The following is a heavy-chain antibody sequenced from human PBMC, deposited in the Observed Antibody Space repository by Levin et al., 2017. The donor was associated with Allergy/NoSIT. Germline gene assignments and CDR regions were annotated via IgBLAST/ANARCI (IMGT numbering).Heavy chain of an antibody. Sequence: SCAASGFTFSSYGMHWVRQAPGKGLEWVAAISSDGSNKYYADPVKGRFTISGDNSKNTLYLQMNSLRAEDTAVYYCAREHPEYYFDYWGQGTLVTVSS. CDR1: GFTFSSYG. J-gene: IGHJ4*02. V-gene: IGHV3-30*03. CDR3: AREHPEYYFDY. CDR2: ISSDGSNK.